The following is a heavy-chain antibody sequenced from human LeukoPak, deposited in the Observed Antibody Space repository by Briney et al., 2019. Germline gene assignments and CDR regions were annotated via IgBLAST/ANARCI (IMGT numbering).Heavy chain of an antibody. V-gene: IGHV1-69*01. J-gene: IGHJ5*02. CDR3: ASISGVLYNWFDP. CDR2: IIPIFGTA. D-gene: IGHD1-26*01. CDR1: GGTFSSYA. Sequence: SVKVSCRASGGTFSSYAISWVRQAPGQGLEWMGGIIPIFGTANYAQKFQGRVTITADESTSTAYMELSSLRSEDTAVYYCASISGVLYNWFDPWGQGTLVTVSS.